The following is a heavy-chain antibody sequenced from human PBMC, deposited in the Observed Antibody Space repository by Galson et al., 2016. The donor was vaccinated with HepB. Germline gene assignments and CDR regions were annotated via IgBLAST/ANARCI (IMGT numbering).Heavy chain of an antibody. Sequence: SLRLSCAASGFTFSNAWMNWVRQAPGKGLEWVGRIKSKTDGGATNYASPVKGRFTISRDDSKNTLYLQMNSLKSEDTAVYYCTTDSEYRRGFGMDVWGQGTTVTVSS. CDR3: TTDSEYRRGFGMDV. CDR2: IKSKTDGGAT. V-gene: IGHV3-15*07. CDR1: GFTFSNAW. J-gene: IGHJ6*02. D-gene: IGHD4-11*01.